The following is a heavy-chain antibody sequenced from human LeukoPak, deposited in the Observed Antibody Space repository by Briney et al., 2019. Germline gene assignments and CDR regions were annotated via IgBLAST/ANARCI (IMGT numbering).Heavy chain of an antibody. CDR1: GFTFSSYS. J-gene: IGHJ3*02. V-gene: IGHV3-48*04. D-gene: IGHD1-14*01. CDR3: ARLRGILDAFDI. CDR2: ISSSSSTI. Sequence: GGSLRLSCAASGFTFSSYSMNWVRQAPGKGLEWVSYISSSSSTIYYAGSVKGRFTISRDNAKNSLYLQMNSLRAEDTAVYYCARLRGILDAFDIWGQGTMVTVSS.